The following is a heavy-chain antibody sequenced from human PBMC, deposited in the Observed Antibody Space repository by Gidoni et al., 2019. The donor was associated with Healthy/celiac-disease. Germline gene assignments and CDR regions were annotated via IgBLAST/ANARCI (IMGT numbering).Heavy chain of an antibody. CDR1: GGSISSYY. D-gene: IGHD5-18*01. CDR3: ARGYRYYAFACDI. J-gene: IGHJ3*02. CDR2: IYYSGST. Sequence: QVQLQESGPGLVKPSETLSLTCTVSGGSISSYYWSWIRQPPGKGLEWIGYIYYSGSTNYNPSRKSRVTRSVDTSKNQFYRKMSSVTAADTAVYYWARGYRYYAFACDIWGQGTMVTVSS. V-gene: IGHV4-59*01.